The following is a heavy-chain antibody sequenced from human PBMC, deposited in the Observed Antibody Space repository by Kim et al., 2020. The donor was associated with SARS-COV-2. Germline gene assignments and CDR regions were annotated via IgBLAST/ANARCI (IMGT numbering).Heavy chain of an antibody. CDR3: ARRGSGSYYSPYYYGMDV. Sequence: SETLSLTCTVSGGSISSYYWSWIRQPPGKGLEWIGYIYYSGSTNYNPSLKSRVTISVDTSKNQFSLKLSSVTAADTAVYYCARRGSGSYYSPYYYGMDVWGQGTTVTVSS. V-gene: IGHV4-59*08. CDR2: IYYSGST. D-gene: IGHD3-10*01. J-gene: IGHJ6*02. CDR1: GGSISSYY.